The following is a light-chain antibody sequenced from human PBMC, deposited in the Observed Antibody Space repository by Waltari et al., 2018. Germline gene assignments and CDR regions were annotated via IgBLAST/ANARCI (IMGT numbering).Light chain of an antibody. Sequence: SYELTQPPSVSVPPGHTARITRLGDALPKHYVNWYQQRPGQAPVLMIYKDTKRPSGIPERFSGSASGTTVTLTISGVQAEDEAVYYCQSADSSGTSRVFGGGTKLTVL. V-gene: IGLV3-25*03. J-gene: IGLJ2*01. CDR1: ALPKHY. CDR3: QSADSSGTSRV. CDR2: KDT.